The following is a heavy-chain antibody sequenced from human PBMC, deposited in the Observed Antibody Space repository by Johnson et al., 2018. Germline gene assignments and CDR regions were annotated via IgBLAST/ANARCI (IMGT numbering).Heavy chain of an antibody. CDR2: IKSKTDGGTT. CDR1: GFTFSNAW. CDR3: TTDPPSYGDYVVERYYYYIDV. J-gene: IGHJ6*03. V-gene: IGHV3-15*07. D-gene: IGHD4-17*01. Sequence: EVQLVESGGGLVKPGGSXRLSCAASGFTFSNAWMNWVRQAPGKGLEWVGRIKSKTDGGTTDYASPVKGSFIISRDDSKNTLYLQMNSLKTEEPAVYYCTTDPPSYGDYVVERYYYYIDVWGKGTTVTVSS.